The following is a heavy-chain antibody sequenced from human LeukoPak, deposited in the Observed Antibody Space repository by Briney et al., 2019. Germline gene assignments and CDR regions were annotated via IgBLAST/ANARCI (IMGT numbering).Heavy chain of an antibody. D-gene: IGHD3-22*01. V-gene: IGHV3-7*01. CDR3: ARVCPDYYDSSGYYSLFFDY. CDR1: GFTFSSYW. CDR2: IKQDGSEK. Sequence: GGSLRLSCAASGFTFSSYWMSWVRQAPGKGLEWVANIKQDGSEKYYVDSVKGRFTISRDNAKNSLYLQMNSLRAEDTAVYYCARVCPDYYDSSGYYSLFFDYWGQGTLVTVSS. J-gene: IGHJ4*02.